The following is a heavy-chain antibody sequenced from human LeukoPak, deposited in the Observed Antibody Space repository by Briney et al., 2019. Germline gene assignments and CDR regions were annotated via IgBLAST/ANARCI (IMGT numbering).Heavy chain of an antibody. V-gene: IGHV3-30-3*01. CDR1: GFTFSSYA. D-gene: IGHD4-23*01. CDR3: ARALVVTTGFDY. J-gene: IGHJ4*02. Sequence: GGSLRLSCAASGFTFSSYAMHWVRQAPGKGLEWVAVISYDGSNKYYADSVKGRLTISRDNSKNTLYLQMNSLRAEDTAVYYCARALVVTTGFDYWGQGTLVTVSS. CDR2: ISYDGSNK.